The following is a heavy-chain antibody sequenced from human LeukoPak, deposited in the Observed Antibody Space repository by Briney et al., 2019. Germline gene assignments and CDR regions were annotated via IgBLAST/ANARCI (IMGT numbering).Heavy chain of an antibody. CDR1: GGSISSGSYY. Sequence: SETLSLTCTVSGGSISSGSYYWSWIRQPAGKGLEWIGRIYTSGSTNYNPSLKSRVTISVDTSKNQFSLKLSSVTAADTAVYYCAREGIGSSHLDYWGQGTLVTVSS. V-gene: IGHV4-61*02. CDR2: IYTSGST. D-gene: IGHD6-13*01. J-gene: IGHJ4*02. CDR3: AREGIGSSHLDY.